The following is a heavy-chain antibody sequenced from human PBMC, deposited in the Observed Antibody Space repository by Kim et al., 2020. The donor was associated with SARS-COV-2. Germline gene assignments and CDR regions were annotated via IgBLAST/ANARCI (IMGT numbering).Heavy chain of an antibody. J-gene: IGHJ5*02. V-gene: IGHV4-39*01. Sequence: SETLSLTCSVSGGSISSSNYYWDWIRQPPGKGLEWIASIYYSGSTYYNPSLKSRVTISVDTSKNQFFLKLGSVTAADTAVYYCARTVYYDTSGYQYGFDPWGQGTLVTVSS. D-gene: IGHD3-22*01. CDR1: GGSISSSNYY. CDR3: ARTVYYDTSGYQYGFDP. CDR2: IYYSGST.